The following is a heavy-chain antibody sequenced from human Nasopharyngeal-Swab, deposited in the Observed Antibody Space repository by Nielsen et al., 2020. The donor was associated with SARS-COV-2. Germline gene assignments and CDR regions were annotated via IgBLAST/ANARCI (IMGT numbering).Heavy chain of an antibody. Sequence: KVSCKGSGYSFTSYWISGVRQMPGKGLEWMGRIDPSDSYTNYSPSFQGHVTISADKSISTAYLQWSSLKASDTAMYYCARGRGSGRGNWYFDLWGRGTLVTVSS. CDR3: ARGRGSGRGNWYFDL. J-gene: IGHJ2*01. V-gene: IGHV5-10-1*01. CDR1: GYSFTSYW. D-gene: IGHD3-10*01. CDR2: IDPSDSYT.